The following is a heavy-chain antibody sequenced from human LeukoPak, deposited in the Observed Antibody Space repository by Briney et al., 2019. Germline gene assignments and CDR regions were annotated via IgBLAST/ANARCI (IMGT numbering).Heavy chain of an antibody. J-gene: IGHJ6*02. V-gene: IGHV3-30*18. Sequence: GGSLRLSCEGSGFTFSDYGMHWVRQAPGKGLEWVAVVSYDGRDEVYAESVKGRFTISRDNVKNILFLQMDNVRVEDSAEYFCAKDKGYRGRTSGIEVWGRGTTVVVS. CDR2: VSYDGRDE. D-gene: IGHD1-26*01. CDR1: GFTFSDYG. CDR3: AKDKGYRGRTSGIEV.